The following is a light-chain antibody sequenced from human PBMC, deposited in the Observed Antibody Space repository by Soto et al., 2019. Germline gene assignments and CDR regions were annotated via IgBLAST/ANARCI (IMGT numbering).Light chain of an antibody. Sequence: DIVMTQSPDSLAVSLGERATINCKSSQSVLYSSNNNNYIAWYQQKPGQPPKLIIYWASTRESGVPDRFSGSGSGTDFTLTISSLQAEDVAIYYCQLYYDTPSTFGRGTKVDI. CDR3: QLYYDTPST. J-gene: IGKJ1*01. V-gene: IGKV4-1*01. CDR2: WAS. CDR1: QSVLYSSNNNNY.